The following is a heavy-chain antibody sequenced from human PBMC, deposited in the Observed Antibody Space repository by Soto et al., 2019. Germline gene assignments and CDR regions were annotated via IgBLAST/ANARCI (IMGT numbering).Heavy chain of an antibody. CDR3: ARDPSIAAAGTYYYYGMDV. Sequence: QVQLVQSGAEVKKPGSSVKVSCKASGGTFSSYAISWVRQAPGQGLEWMGGIIPFFGTANYAQKVQGRVTITADESTSTAYMELSSLRPEDTAVYYCARDPSIAAAGTYYYYGMDVWGQGTTVTVSS. J-gene: IGHJ6*02. D-gene: IGHD6-13*01. V-gene: IGHV1-69*01. CDR1: GGTFSSYA. CDR2: IIPFFGTA.